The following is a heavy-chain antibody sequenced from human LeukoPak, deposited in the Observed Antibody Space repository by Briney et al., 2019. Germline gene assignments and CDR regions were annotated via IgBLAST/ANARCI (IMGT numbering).Heavy chain of an antibody. CDR2: VIPIFGTA. J-gene: IGHJ3*02. CDR3: AVLRDIVVVVAATRDDAFDI. D-gene: IGHD2-15*01. V-gene: IGHV1-69*13. Sequence: SVKLSCKASGGTFSSYAISWMRQAHGPGLEWKGGVIPIFGTANYAQKFQGRVTITADESTSTAYMELSSLRSEDTAVYYCAVLRDIVVVVAATRDDAFDIWGQGTMVTVSS. CDR1: GGTFSSYA.